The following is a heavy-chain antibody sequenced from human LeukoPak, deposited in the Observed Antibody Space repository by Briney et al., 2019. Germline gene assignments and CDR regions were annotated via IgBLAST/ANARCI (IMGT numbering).Heavy chain of an antibody. CDR1: GGSISLNYY. CDR2: FDNSGAT. V-gene: IGHV4-39*01. Sequence: SETLSLTCTASGGSISLNYYWGWIRQPPGKGLEWIGNFDNSGATHYNPSLKSRVTISVDTSKDQVSLKVTSVTAADTAVYYCTRLSDYGNLGFYYYMDVWGKGTTVTVS. J-gene: IGHJ6*03. CDR3: TRLSDYGNLGFYYYMDV. D-gene: IGHD4-11*01.